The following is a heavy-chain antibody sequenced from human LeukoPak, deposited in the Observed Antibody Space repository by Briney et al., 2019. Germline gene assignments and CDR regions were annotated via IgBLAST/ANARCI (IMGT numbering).Heavy chain of an antibody. CDR1: GFTFSNHG. D-gene: IGHD3-10*01. J-gene: IGHJ4*02. CDR2: IRYDGSNK. CDR3: AKDRTVLWFGELSSYFDY. Sequence: GGTLRLSCAASGFTFSNHGMHWVRQAPGKGLEWVAFIRYDGSNKYYADSVKGRFTISRDNSKNTLYLQMNSLRAEDTAVYYCAKDRTVLWFGELSSYFDYWGQGTLVTVSS. V-gene: IGHV3-30*02.